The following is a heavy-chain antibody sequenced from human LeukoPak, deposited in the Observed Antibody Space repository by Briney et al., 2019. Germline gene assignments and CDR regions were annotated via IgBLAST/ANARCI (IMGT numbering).Heavy chain of an antibody. CDR2: ISGSGGST. D-gene: IGHD2-2*01. Sequence: GGSLRLSCAASGFTFSSYAMSWVRQARGKGLEWVSAISGSGGSTYYADSVKGRFTISRDNSKNTLYLQMNSLRAEDTAVYYCAKGMDVVVPAARYYYYYGMDVWGQGTTVTVSS. V-gene: IGHV3-23*01. CDR1: GFTFSSYA. CDR3: AKGMDVVVPAARYYYYYGMDV. J-gene: IGHJ6*02.